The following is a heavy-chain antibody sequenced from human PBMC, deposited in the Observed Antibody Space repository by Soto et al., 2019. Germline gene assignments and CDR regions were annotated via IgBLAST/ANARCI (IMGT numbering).Heavy chain of an antibody. J-gene: IGHJ4*02. CDR3: ARGPSGDKVDS. V-gene: IGHV4-30-4*01. D-gene: IGHD7-27*01. CDR2: IYDGGRT. CDR1: GGSISTVDYW. Sequence: QVQLQASGPGLAKPSQTLSLTCTVSGGSISTVDYWWSCIRQSPDMGLEWIGHIYDGGRTYNNPSLESPVTMSESTSKSHLSLTLSSVSAADTAVYYCARGPSGDKVDSWGQGTLVTVSS.